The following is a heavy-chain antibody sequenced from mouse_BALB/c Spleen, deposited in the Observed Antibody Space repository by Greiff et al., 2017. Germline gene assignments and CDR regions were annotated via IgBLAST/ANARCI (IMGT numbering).Heavy chain of an antibody. CDR3: ARAGTMITYWFAY. Sequence: QVQLQQSGAELAKPGASVKMSCKASGYTFTSYWMHWVKQRPGQGLEWIGYINPSTGYTEYNQKFKDKATLTADKSSSTAYMQLSSLTSEDSAVYYCARAGTMITYWFAYWGQGTLVTVSA. CDR2: INPSTGYT. V-gene: IGHV1-7*01. CDR1: GYTFTSYW. J-gene: IGHJ3*01. D-gene: IGHD2-4*01.